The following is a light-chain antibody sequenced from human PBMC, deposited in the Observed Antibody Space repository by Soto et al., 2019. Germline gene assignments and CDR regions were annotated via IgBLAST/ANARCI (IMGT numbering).Light chain of an antibody. V-gene: IGKV3-20*01. CDR2: DAS. Sequence: EIVLTQSPGTLSLSPGERATLSCSASQSVSSSSLAWYQQKRGQAPRLLIHDASSRATGIPDRFSGSGSGTDFTLTISRLEPEDFAVYYCQQYGGSPRTFGQGTQVDIK. J-gene: IGKJ1*01. CDR1: QSVSSSS. CDR3: QQYGGSPRT.